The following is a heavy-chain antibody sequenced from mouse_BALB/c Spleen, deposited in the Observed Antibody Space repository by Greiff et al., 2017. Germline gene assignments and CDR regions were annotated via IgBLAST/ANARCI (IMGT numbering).Heavy chain of an antibody. Sequence: VQLQQPGAELVKPGASVKLSCKASGYTFTSYWMHWVKQRPGQGLEWIGEINPSNGRTNYNEKFKSKATLTVDKSSSTAYMQLSSLTSEDSAVYYCARGEGNYGYWGQGTTLTVSS. J-gene: IGHJ2*01. V-gene: IGHV1S81*02. CDR2: INPSNGRT. CDR1: GYTFTSYW. D-gene: IGHD2-1*01. CDR3: ARGEGNYGY.